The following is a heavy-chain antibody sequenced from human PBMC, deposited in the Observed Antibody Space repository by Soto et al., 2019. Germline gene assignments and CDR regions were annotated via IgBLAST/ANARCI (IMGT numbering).Heavy chain of an antibody. D-gene: IGHD3-10*01. V-gene: IGHV3-48*01. J-gene: IGHJ6*03. CDR2: ISSSSSTI. Sequence: GGSLRLSCAASGFTFSSYSMNWVRQAPGKGLEWVSYISSSSSTIYYADSVKGRLTISRDNAKNSLYLQMNSLRAEDTAVYYCARDLRGFGESKPYYYYYMDVWGKGTTVTVSS. CDR3: ARDLRGFGESKPYYYYYMDV. CDR1: GFTFSSYS.